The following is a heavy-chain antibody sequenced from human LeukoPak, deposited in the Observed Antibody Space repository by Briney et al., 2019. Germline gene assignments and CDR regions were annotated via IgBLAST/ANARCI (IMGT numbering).Heavy chain of an antibody. CDR2: INHSGST. CDR1: GGSFSGYY. D-gene: IGHD4-17*01. Sequence: SETLSLTCAVCGGSFSGYYWSWIRQPPGKGLEWIGEINHSGSTNYNPSLKSRVTMSVDTSKNQFSLKLSSVTAADTAVYYCARGGDYGDYRYGVDYWGQGTLVTVSS. J-gene: IGHJ4*02. V-gene: IGHV4-34*01. CDR3: ARGGDYGDYRYGVDY.